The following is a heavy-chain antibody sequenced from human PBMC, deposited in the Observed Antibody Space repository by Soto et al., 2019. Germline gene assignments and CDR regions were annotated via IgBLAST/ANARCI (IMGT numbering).Heavy chain of an antibody. CDR1: GYTFTSYG. J-gene: IGHJ6*02. CDR3: AREKAYYYDSSGSATYYYYYYGMDV. D-gene: IGHD3-22*01. Sequence: GASVKVSCKASGYTFTSYGISWVRQAPGQGLEWMGWISAYNGNANYAQKLQGRVTMTTDTSTSTAYMELRSLRSDDTAVYYCAREKAYYYDSSGSATYYYYYYGMDVWGQGTTVTVSS. CDR2: ISAYNGNA. V-gene: IGHV1-18*01.